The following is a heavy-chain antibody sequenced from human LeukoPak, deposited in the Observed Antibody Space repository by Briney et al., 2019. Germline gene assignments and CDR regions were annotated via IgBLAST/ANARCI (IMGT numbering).Heavy chain of an antibody. CDR1: GGSISSSNYY. J-gene: IGHJ5*02. V-gene: IGHV4-39*01. CDR3: ARRASSSWFARFDP. D-gene: IGHD6-13*01. CDR2: IYCSGNN. Sequence: SETLSLTCTVSGGSISSSNYYWTWIRQPPGKGLEWIGTIYCSGNNYHNPSLKSRVTISVDTSKNQFSLKLSSVTAADTAVYYCARRASSSWFARFDPWGQGTLVTVSS.